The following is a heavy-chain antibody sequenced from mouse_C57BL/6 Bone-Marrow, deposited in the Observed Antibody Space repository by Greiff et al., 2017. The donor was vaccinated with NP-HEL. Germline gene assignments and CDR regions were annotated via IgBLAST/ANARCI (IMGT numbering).Heavy chain of an antibody. D-gene: IGHD2-2*01. Sequence: VQIKQSGAELARPGASVKLSCKASGYTFTSYGISWVKQSTGQGLEWIGEIYPRSGNTYYNEKFKGKATLTADKSSSTAYMELRSLTSEDSAVYFCAREDYYGYDWFAYWGQGTLVTVSA. J-gene: IGHJ3*01. CDR2: IYPRSGNT. V-gene: IGHV1-81*01. CDR1: GYTFTSYG. CDR3: AREDYYGYDWFAY.